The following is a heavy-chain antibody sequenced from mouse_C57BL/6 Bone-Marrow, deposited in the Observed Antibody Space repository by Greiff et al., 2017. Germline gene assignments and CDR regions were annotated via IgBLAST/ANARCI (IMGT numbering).Heavy chain of an antibody. CDR1: GFNIKDYY. CDR3: TSSLIYYGTNY. Sequence: EVQGVESGAELVKPGASVKLSCTASGFNIKDYYIHWVKQRTEQGLEWIGRIDPEDGETKYAPKFQDKATITADTSSNTAYLQLSSLTSEDTAVYYCTSSLIYYGTNYWGQGTTLTVSS. J-gene: IGHJ2*01. CDR2: IDPEDGET. D-gene: IGHD1-1*01. V-gene: IGHV14-2*01.